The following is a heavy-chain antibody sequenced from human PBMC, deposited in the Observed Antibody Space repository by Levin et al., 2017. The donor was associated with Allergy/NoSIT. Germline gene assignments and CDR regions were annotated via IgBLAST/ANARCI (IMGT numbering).Heavy chain of an antibody. CDR1: GYTFTNYA. D-gene: IGHD6-13*01. CDR3: ARSLSSAWYDWSDP. Sequence: GESLKISCKTSGYTFTNYAINWVRQAPGQGLEWMGWINTKTGAPTYAQAFRGRFVFSLDTSVSTAYLQISSLKAEDTAIYYCARSLSSAWYDWSDPWGQGTLVTVSS. V-gene: IGHV7-4-1*02. J-gene: IGHJ5*02. CDR2: INTKTGAP.